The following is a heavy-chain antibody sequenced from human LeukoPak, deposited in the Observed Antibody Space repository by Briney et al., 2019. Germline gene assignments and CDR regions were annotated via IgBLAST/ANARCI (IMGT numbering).Heavy chain of an antibody. D-gene: IGHD4-17*01. CDR1: GFTFSSFA. Sequence: GGSLRLSCAASGFTFSSFAMTWVRQAPGEGLEWVSSITGGHYPTYNTDSVKGRFTISRDNSKNTLYLQMNSLRADDTAVYYCTKDPNGDYVGAFDPWGQGTLVTVSS. CDR2: ITGGHYPT. J-gene: IGHJ5*02. CDR3: TKDPNGDYVGAFDP. V-gene: IGHV3-23*01.